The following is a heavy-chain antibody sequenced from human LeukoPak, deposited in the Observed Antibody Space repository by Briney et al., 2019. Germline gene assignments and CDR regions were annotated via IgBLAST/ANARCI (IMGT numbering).Heavy chain of an antibody. V-gene: IGHV3-7*01. CDR2: IKQDGSEK. Sequence: GGSLRLSCAASGFTFSDYWMTWVRQAPGKGLEWVANIKQDGSEKYCVDSVKGRFTISRDNAKNSLYLQMNSLRAEDTAVYYCAKEVGGSGSFWGQGTLVTVSS. D-gene: IGHD3-10*01. J-gene: IGHJ4*02. CDR3: AKEVGGSGSF. CDR1: GFTFSDYW.